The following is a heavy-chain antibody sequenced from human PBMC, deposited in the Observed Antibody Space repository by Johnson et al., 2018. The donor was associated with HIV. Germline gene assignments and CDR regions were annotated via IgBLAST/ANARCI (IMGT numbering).Heavy chain of an antibody. Sequence: VQLVESGGGLVKPGGSLRLSCAASGFTFSNAWMSWVRQAPGKGLEWVGRIKSKTDGGTTYYADSVKGRFTISRDNSKNTLYLQMNSLRAEDTAVYYCARGGSAARGNWNCGGDCSTFLLLDAFDIWGQGTMVTVSS. CDR2: IKSKTDGGTT. D-gene: IGHD2-21*02. CDR1: GFTFSNAW. J-gene: IGHJ3*02. V-gene: IGHV3-15*01. CDR3: ARGGSAARGNWNCGGDCSTFLLLDAFDI.